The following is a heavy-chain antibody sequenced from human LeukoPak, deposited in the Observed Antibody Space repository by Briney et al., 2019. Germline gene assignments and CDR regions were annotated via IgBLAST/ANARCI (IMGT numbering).Heavy chain of an antibody. D-gene: IGHD5-18*01. CDR1: GFTFSSYN. Sequence: GGSLRLSCAASGFTFSSYNMNWVRQAPGKGLEWVSSVSSSSSYIYYTDSVKGRFTISRDNAKNSLYLQMNSLRAEDTAVYYCALSGGHSYGFDYWGQGTLVTVSS. J-gene: IGHJ4*02. V-gene: IGHV3-21*01. CDR3: ALSGGHSYGFDY. CDR2: VSSSSSYI.